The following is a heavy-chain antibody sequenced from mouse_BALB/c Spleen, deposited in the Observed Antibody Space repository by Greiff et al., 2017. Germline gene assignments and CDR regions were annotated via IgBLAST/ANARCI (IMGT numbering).Heavy chain of an antibody. D-gene: IGHD1-1*01. Sequence: EVMLVESGGGLVQPGGSRKLSCAASGFTFSSFGMHWVRQAPEKGLEWVAYISSGSSTIYYADTVKGRFTISRDNPKNTLFLQMTSLRSEDTAMYYCALYYGSSYAMDYWGQGTSVTVSS. CDR3: ALYYGSSYAMDY. CDR2: ISSGSSTI. CDR1: GFTFSSFG. J-gene: IGHJ4*01. V-gene: IGHV5-17*02.